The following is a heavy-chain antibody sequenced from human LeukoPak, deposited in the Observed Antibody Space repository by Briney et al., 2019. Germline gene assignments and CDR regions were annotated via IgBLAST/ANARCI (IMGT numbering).Heavy chain of an antibody. D-gene: IGHD2-2*01. CDR1: GHNFTNYW. V-gene: IGHV5-51*01. CDR3: ARRAAKAYDYYYYYMDL. CDR2: IYLFDSDT. J-gene: IGHJ6*03. Sequence: PVGSLRLSCKGSGHNFTNYWIGWVRQMPGKGLEWMGIIYLFDSDTKYSPSFQGQVTISADKSINTAYLQWNSLKASDTAMYYCARRAAKAYDYYYYYMDLWGKGTTVTVSS.